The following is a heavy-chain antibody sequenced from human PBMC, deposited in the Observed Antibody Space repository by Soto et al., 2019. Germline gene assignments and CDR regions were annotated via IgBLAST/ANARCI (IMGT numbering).Heavy chain of an antibody. D-gene: IGHD3-9*01. V-gene: IGHV4-61*01. CDR1: GGSVSSGSYY. J-gene: IGHJ5*02. Sequence: PSETLSLTCTDSGGSVSSGSYYWSWIRQPPGKGLEWIGYIYYSGSTNYNPSLKSRVTISVDTSKNQFSLKLSSVTAADTAVYYCAREERYFDWSNWFDPWGQGTLVTVSS. CDR3: AREERYFDWSNWFDP. CDR2: IYYSGST.